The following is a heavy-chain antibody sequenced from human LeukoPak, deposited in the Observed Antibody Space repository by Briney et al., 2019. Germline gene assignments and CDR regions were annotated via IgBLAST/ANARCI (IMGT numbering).Heavy chain of an antibody. V-gene: IGHV3-7*04. CDR3: ARGAFGGMVDY. CDR1: GFTFSNAW. Sequence: GGSLRLSCAASGFTFSNAWMRWVRQAPGKGLEWVANINQDGSNNYSVDAVKGRFTISRNNTKKSLYLQINSLRAEDTAVYYCARGAFGGMVDYWGQGTLVTVSS. D-gene: IGHD3-3*02. CDR2: INQDGSNN. J-gene: IGHJ4*02.